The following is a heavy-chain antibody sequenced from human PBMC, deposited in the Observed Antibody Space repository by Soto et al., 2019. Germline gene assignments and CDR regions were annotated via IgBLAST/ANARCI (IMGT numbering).Heavy chain of an antibody. CDR3: AKDHGPRYSSSWYDY. J-gene: IGHJ4*02. D-gene: IGHD6-13*01. CDR1: GFTFSSYA. CDR2: ISGSGGST. V-gene: IGHV3-23*01. Sequence: PGGSLRLSCAASGFTFSSYAMSWVRQAPGKGLEWVSAISGSGGSTYYADSVKGRFTISRDNSKNTLYLQMNSLRAEDTAVYYCAKDHGPRYSSSWYDYWGQGTLVTVSS.